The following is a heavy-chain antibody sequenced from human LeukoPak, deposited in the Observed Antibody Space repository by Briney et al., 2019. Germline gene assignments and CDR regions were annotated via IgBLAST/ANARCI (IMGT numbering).Heavy chain of an antibody. CDR1: GYSISSGYY. CDR3: ARQGRDYFDY. Sequence: SETLSLTCAVSGYSISSGYYWGWIRQPPGKGLEWIGSIYHSGSTHYNPSLKSRVTISVDTSKNQFSLKLSSVTAADTAVYYCARQGRDYFDYWGQGTLVTVSS. V-gene: IGHV4-38-2*01. J-gene: IGHJ4*02. CDR2: IYHSGST.